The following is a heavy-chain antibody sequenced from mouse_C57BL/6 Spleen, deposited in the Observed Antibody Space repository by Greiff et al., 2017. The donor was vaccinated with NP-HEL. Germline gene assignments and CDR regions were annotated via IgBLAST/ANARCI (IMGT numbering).Heavy chain of an antibody. V-gene: IGHV1-82*01. J-gene: IGHJ2*01. CDR3: AREKEALDY. Sequence: VQLQQSGPELVKPGASVKISCKASGYAFSSSWMNWVKQRPGKGLEWIGRIYPGDGDTNYNGKFKGKATLTADKSSSTAYMQLSSLTSEDSAVYFCAREKEALDYWGQGTTLTVSS. CDR2: IYPGDGDT. CDR1: GYAFSSSW. D-gene: IGHD3-2*02.